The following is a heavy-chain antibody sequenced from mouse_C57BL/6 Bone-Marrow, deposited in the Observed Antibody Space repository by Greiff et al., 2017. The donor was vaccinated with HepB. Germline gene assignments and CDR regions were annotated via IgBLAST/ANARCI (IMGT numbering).Heavy chain of an antibody. CDR1: GYTFTSYG. D-gene: IGHD2-3*01. Sequence: VQGVESGAELARPGASVKLSCKASGYTFTSYGISWVKQRTGQGLEWIGEIYPRSGNTYYNEKFKGKATLTADKSSSTAYMELRGLTSEDSAVYFCARGRWLLFAYWGQGTLVTVSA. J-gene: IGHJ3*01. CDR2: IYPRSGNT. V-gene: IGHV1-81*01. CDR3: ARGRWLLFAY.